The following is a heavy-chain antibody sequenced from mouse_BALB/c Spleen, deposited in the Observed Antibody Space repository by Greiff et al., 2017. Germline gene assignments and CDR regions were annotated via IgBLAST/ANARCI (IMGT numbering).Heavy chain of an antibody. D-gene: IGHD1-1*01. CDR3: TRDGSSSWFAY. J-gene: IGHJ3*01. Sequence: QVQLQQPGAELVKPGASVKMSCKASGYTFTSYWMHWVKQRPGQGLEWIGVIDPSDSYTSYNQKFKGKATLTVDTSSSTAYMQLSSLTSEDSAVYYCTRDGSSSWFAYWGQGTLVTVSA. CDR1: GYTFTSYW. CDR2: IDPSDSYT. V-gene: IGHV1S127*01.